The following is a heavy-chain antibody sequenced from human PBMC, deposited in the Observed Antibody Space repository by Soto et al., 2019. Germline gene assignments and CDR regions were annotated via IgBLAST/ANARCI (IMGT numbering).Heavy chain of an antibody. CDR2: VSHDGVNK. J-gene: IGHJ3*02. CDR3: VRETQIVMVVVPTPGSPGAFDM. CDR1: GSSFRNYN. Sequence: QMQLVESGGGVVQPGRSLRLSCAASGSSFRNYNLHWVRQAPGKGLEWVAVVSHDGVNKHYAESVKGRLSISRDSSRDTLYLQMNSLRPEDTAVYYCVRETQIVMVVVPTPGSPGAFDMWGQGTMVTVSS. D-gene: IGHD2-15*01. V-gene: IGHV3-30-3*01.